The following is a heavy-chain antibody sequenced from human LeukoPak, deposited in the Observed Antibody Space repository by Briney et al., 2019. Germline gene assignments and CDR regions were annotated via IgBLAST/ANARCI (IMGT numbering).Heavy chain of an antibody. J-gene: IGHJ4*02. Sequence: SETLSLTCAVYGGSFSGYYWSWIRQPPGKGLEWIGEINHSGSTNYNPSLKSRVTISVDTSKNQFSLKLSSVTAADTAVYYCARGKYSSSWYPHFDYWGQGTLVTVSS. CDR3: ARGKYSSSWYPHFDY. CDR2: INHSGST. D-gene: IGHD6-13*01. V-gene: IGHV4-34*01. CDR1: GGSFSGYY.